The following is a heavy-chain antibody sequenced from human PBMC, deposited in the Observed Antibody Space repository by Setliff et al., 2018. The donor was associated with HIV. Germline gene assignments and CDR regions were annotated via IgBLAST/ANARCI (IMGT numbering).Heavy chain of an antibody. Sequence: SETLSLTCAVSGYAITSGYHWNWIRQFPGKGLEWIGEINHTGNTQYNPSLKSRVTMSEETSKNQFSLKLKSVTAADTAIYFCARGKGGLVGPAEFDYWGPGTLVTVSS. CDR2: INHTGNT. V-gene: IGHV4-34*01. CDR1: GYAITSGYH. J-gene: IGHJ4*02. CDR3: ARGKGGLVGPAEFDY. D-gene: IGHD1-26*01.